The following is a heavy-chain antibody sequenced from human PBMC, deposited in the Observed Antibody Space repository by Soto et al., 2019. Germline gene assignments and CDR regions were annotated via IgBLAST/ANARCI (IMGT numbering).Heavy chain of an antibody. Sequence: PGGSLRLSCAASGFTFSSYAMHWVRQAPGKXLEWVAVISYDGSNKYYADSVKGRFTISRDNSKNTLYLQMNSLRAEDTAVYYCARGYCSSTSCYSSHGMDVWGQGSTVTVSS. V-gene: IGHV3-30-3*01. D-gene: IGHD2-2*01. J-gene: IGHJ6*02. CDR1: GFTFSSYA. CDR2: ISYDGSNK. CDR3: ARGYCSSTSCYSSHGMDV.